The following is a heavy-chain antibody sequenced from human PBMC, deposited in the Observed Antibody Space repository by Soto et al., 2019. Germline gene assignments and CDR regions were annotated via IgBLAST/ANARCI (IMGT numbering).Heavy chain of an antibody. Sequence: EVQLVESGGGLVKPGGSLRLSCAASGFSFSDYTMNWVRQAPGKGLEWVSSISGSTSYTYYADSLKGRFTVSRDNAEKSLNLQMHSLRAEDTAVYYCARDGAFCSGTGCRDYYHYMDFWGKGTTVTVSS. V-gene: IGHV3-21*01. CDR3: ARDGAFCSGTGCRDYYHYMDF. J-gene: IGHJ6*03. D-gene: IGHD2-2*01. CDR1: GFSFSDYT. CDR2: ISGSTSYT.